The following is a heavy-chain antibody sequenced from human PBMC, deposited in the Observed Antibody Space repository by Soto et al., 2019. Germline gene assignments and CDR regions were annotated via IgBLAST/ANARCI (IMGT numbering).Heavy chain of an antibody. Sequence: LRLSCAASGFTFSSYGMHWLRQAPGKGLEWVAVISYDGSNKYYADSVKGRFTISRDNSKNTLYLQMNSLRAEDTAVYYCAGSTVTSYGMDVWGQGTTVTVSS. CDR3: AGSTVTSYGMDV. CDR2: ISYDGSNK. V-gene: IGHV3-30*03. J-gene: IGHJ6*02. CDR1: GFTFSSYG. D-gene: IGHD4-17*01.